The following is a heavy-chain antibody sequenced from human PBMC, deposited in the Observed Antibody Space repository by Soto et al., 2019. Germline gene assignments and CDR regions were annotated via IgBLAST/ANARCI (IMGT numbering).Heavy chain of an antibody. CDR1: GYTFTSYA. Sequence: ASVKVSCKASGYTFTSYAMHWVRQAPGQRLEWMGWINAGNGNTRYSQKFQGRVTITRDTSASTAYMELSSLRSEDTAVYYCARGPDDYDSSGKNWFDPWGQGTLVTVSS. D-gene: IGHD3-22*01. CDR2: INAGNGNT. CDR3: ARGPDDYDSSGKNWFDP. J-gene: IGHJ5*02. V-gene: IGHV1-3*01.